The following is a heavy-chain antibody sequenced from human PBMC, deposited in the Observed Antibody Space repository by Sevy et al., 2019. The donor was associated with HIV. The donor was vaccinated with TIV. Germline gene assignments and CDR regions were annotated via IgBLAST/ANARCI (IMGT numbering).Heavy chain of an antibody. CDR2: ISSSGNTI. CDR1: GFTFSDYY. J-gene: IGHJ4*02. Sequence: GGSLRLSCGASGFTFSDYYMTWIRQAPGKGLEWVSYISSSGNTIFYADSVKGRFTVSRDNAKNFLYLQMNSLRADDTALYYCARESVPGFSNRNFDYWGQGTLVTVSS. D-gene: IGHD6-19*01. V-gene: IGHV3-11*04. CDR3: ARESVPGFSNRNFDY.